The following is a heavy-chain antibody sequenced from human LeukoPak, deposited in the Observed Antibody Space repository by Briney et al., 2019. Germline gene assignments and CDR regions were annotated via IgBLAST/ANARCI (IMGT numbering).Heavy chain of an antibody. V-gene: IGHV4-34*01. CDR1: GGSFSGYY. CDR3: ARGWRLLGYSSSWHRGHFDY. D-gene: IGHD6-13*01. J-gene: IGHJ4*02. CDR2: INHSGST. Sequence: PSETLSLTCAVYGGSFSGYYWSWIRQPPGKGLEWIGEINHSGSTNYNPSLKSRVTISVDTSKNQFSLKLSSVTAADTAVYYCARGWRLLGYSSSWHRGHFDYWGQGTLVTVSS.